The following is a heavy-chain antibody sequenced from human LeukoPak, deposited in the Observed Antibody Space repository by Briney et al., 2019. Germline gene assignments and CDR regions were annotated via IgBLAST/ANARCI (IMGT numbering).Heavy chain of an antibody. Sequence: GGSLRLSCAASGFTFSSYAMSWVRQAPGKGLEWVSAISCSGGSTYYADSVKGRFTISRDNSKNTLYLQMNSLRAEDTAVYYCAKDRGRDGYNEYWGQGTLVTVSS. CDR3: AKDRGRDGYNEY. V-gene: IGHV3-23*01. CDR2: ISCSGGST. D-gene: IGHD5-24*01. J-gene: IGHJ4*02. CDR1: GFTFSSYA.